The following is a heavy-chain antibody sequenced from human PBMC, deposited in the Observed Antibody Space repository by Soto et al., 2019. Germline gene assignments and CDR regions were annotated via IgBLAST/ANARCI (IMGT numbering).Heavy chain of an antibody. J-gene: IGHJ4*02. CDR1: GYVFISYG. Sequence: QVQLVQSGPEVKKPGASVKVSCKTSGYVFISYGISWVRQAPGHGLEWVGWISAYTGKADYAQKFQGRVTMTTETSTSTAFLELWSLRSDDTAVYYCARDHRYHGSGSYYSDNWGQGTLVTVSP. D-gene: IGHD3-10*01. CDR2: ISAYTGKA. V-gene: IGHV1-18*04. CDR3: ARDHRYHGSGSYYSDN.